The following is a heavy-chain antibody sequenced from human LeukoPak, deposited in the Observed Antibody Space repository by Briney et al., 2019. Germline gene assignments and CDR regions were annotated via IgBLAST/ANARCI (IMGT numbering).Heavy chain of an antibody. CDR2: ISAYNGNT. CDR1: GGTFSSYA. Sequence: RASVKVSCKASGGTFSSYAISWVRQAPGQGLEWMGWISAYNGNTNYAQKLQGRVTMTTDTSTSTAYMELRSLRSDDTAVYYCAREWDSSSWYEGDYYYGMDVWGQGTTVTVSS. CDR3: AREWDSSSWYEGDYYYGMDV. D-gene: IGHD6-13*01. J-gene: IGHJ6*02. V-gene: IGHV1-18*01.